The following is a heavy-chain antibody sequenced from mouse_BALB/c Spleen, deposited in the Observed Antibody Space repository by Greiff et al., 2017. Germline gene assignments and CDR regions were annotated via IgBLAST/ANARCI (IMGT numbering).Heavy chain of an antibody. CDR3: TRDGNYRYFDV. CDR2: IDPETGGT. D-gene: IGHD2-1*01. V-gene: IGHV1-15*01. CDR1: GYTFTDYE. Sequence: VQLQQSGAELVRPGASVTLSCKASGYTFTDYEMHWVKQTPVHGLEWIGAIDPETGGTAYNQKFKGKATLTADKSSSTAYMELRSLTSEDSAVYYCTRDGNYRYFDVWGAGTTVTVSS. J-gene: IGHJ1*01.